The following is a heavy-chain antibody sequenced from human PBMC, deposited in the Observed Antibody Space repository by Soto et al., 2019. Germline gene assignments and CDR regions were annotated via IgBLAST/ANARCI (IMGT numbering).Heavy chain of an antibody. J-gene: IGHJ3*02. V-gene: IGHV6-1*01. Sequence: SQTLSLTCAISGDSVSSNSAAWNWIRQSPSRGLEWLGRTYYRSKWYNDYAVSVKSRITINPDTSKNQFSLQLNSVTPEDTAVYYCARDTKERDYLESAFYIWGQGTMVTVSS. CDR3: ARDTKERDYLESAFYI. CDR2: TYYRSKWYN. CDR1: GDSVSSNSAA. D-gene: IGHD4-17*01.